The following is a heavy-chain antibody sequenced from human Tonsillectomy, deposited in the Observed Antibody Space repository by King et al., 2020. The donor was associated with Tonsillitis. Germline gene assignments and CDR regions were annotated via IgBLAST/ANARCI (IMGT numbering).Heavy chain of an antibody. CDR3: AXDXXXXXXXXQXXXYYGXXV. CDR2: ISYDGSNK. J-gene: IGHJ6*01. Sequence: VQLVEXXGGVVQPGRSLRLSCAASGFTFSSYGMHWVRQAPGKGLEWVAVISYDGSNKYYADSVKGRFTISRDNSKNPLYLQMNSLRAEDTAVYYCAXDXXXXXXXXQXXXYYGXXVWXXXTTVTVXX. V-gene: IGHV3-33*05. CDR1: GFTFSSYG.